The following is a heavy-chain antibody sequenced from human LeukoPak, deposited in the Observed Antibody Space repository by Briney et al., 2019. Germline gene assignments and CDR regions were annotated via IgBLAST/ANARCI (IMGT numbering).Heavy chain of an antibody. CDR3: ARAGWSGYYGYYYYYMDV. D-gene: IGHD3-3*01. V-gene: IGHV4-59*01. CDR1: GGSISSYY. J-gene: IGHJ6*03. CDR2: IYYSGST. Sequence: PSETLSLTCTVSGGSISSYYWSWIRQPLGKGLEWIGYIYYSGSTNYNPSLKSRVTISVDTSKNQFSLKLSSVTAADTAVYYCARAGWSGYYGYYYYYMDVWGKGTTVTVSS.